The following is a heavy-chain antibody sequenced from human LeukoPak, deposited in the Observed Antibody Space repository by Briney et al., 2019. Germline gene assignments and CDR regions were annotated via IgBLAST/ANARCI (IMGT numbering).Heavy chain of an antibody. V-gene: IGHV1-8*03. CDR2: MNPNSGST. CDR3: AGGRSTGYPYYFEY. CDR1: GYTFTSYD. J-gene: IGHJ4*02. D-gene: IGHD5-12*01. Sequence: ASVKVSCKASGYTFTSYDINWVRQATGQGPEWMGWMNPNSGSTGYAQKFQGRVTITRNTSISTAYMELSGLRSEDTAVYYCAGGRSTGYPYYFEYWGQGTLVTVSS.